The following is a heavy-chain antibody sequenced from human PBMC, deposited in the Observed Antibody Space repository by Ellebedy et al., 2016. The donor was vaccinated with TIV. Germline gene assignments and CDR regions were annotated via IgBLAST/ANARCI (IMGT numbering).Heavy chain of an antibody. J-gene: IGHJ5*02. Sequence: MPSETLSLTCTVSGGSISSSSYYWGWIRQPPGKGLEWIGTIYDSGSTYYNPSLKSRVTISLDTSKNQFSLKLSSVTAADTAVYYCARRKYYGDYINWFDPWGQGTLVTVSS. CDR1: GGSISSSSYY. CDR2: IYDSGST. CDR3: ARRKYYGDYINWFDP. V-gene: IGHV4-39*01. D-gene: IGHD4-17*01.